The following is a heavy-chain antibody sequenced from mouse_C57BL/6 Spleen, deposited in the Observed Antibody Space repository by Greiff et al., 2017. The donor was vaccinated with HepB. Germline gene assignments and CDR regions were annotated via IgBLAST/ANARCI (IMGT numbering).Heavy chain of an antibody. CDR2: IDPSDSET. D-gene: IGHD1-1*01. V-gene: IGHV1-52*01. CDR3: ARWDYGSSMAY. J-gene: IGHJ3*01. CDR1: GYTFTSYW. Sequence: VQLQQSGAELVRPGSSVKLSCKASGYTFTSYWMHWVKQRPIQGLEWIGNIDPSDSETHYNQKFKDKATLTVDKSSSTAYMQLSSLTSEDSAVYYCARWDYGSSMAYWGQGTLVTVSA.